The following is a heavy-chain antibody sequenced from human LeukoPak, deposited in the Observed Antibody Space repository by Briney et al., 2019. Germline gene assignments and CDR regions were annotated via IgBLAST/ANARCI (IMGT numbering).Heavy chain of an antibody. J-gene: IGHJ4*02. CDR2: IRYDGSNK. CDR3: AKGAEYYYGSGSYTELDY. CDR1: GFTFSNYG. V-gene: IGHV3-30*02. Sequence: GGSLRLSCAASGFTFSNYGMHWVRQAPGKGLDGVAFIRYDGSNKYYADSVKGRFTISRDNSKNTLYLQMNSLRAEDTAVYYCAKGAEYYYGSGSYTELDYWGQGTLVTVSS. D-gene: IGHD3-10*01.